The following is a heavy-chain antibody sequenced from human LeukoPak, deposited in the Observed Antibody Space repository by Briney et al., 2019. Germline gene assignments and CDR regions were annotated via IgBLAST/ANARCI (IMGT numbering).Heavy chain of an antibody. J-gene: IGHJ4*02. Sequence: GGSLRLSCAASGFTFSSYSMNWVRQAPGKGLEWVSSISSSSSSYIYYADSVKGRFTISRDNAKNSLYLQMNSPRAEGTAVYYCARGDYYDSSVYRGLGYYWGQGTLVTVSS. CDR1: GFTFSSYS. D-gene: IGHD3-22*01. CDR3: ARGDYYDSSVYRGLGYY. V-gene: IGHV3-21*01. CDR2: ISSSSSSYI.